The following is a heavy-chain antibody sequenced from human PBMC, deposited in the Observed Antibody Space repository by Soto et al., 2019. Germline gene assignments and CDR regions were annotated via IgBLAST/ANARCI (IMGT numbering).Heavy chain of an antibody. CDR2: ISGSVGST. D-gene: IGHD3-3*02. Sequence: PWGSLRLSCAASGFTFSSYAMSWVRQAPGKGLEWVSAISGSVGSTYYADSVKGRFTISRDNSKNTLYLQMNSLRAEDTAVYYCAIFPVAPDYYYGMDVWGQGTTVTVSS. J-gene: IGHJ6*02. CDR3: AIFPVAPDYYYGMDV. CDR1: GFTFSSYA. V-gene: IGHV3-23*01.